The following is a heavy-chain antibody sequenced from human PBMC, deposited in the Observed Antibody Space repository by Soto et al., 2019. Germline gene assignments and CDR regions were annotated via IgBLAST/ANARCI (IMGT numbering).Heavy chain of an antibody. V-gene: IGHV4-59*08. J-gene: IGHJ3*01. CDR3: ARHFSDFWSGDVFDV. CDR1: GGSISSYF. D-gene: IGHD3-3*01. Sequence: SETLSLTCTVSGGSISSYFWSWIRQPPGKGLEWIGYIYYSGSTDYNPSLRSRVTISVDTSKNHFSLRLNSVTAADTAAYYCARHFSDFWSGDVFDVWGRGTMVTVSS. CDR2: IYYSGST.